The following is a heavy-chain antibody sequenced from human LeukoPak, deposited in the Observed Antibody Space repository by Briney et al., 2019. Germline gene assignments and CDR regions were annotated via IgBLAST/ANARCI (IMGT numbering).Heavy chain of an antibody. J-gene: IGHJ4*02. CDR2: INPNSGGT. D-gene: IGHD3-22*01. Sequence: ASVKVSCKASGYTFTGYYMHWVRQAPGQGLEWMGWINPNSGGTNYAQKFQGRVTMTRDTSISTAYMELSRLRSDETAVYYCARDPNYYDSSGANFDYWGQGTLVTVSS. CDR1: GYTFTGYY. CDR3: ARDPNYYDSSGANFDY. V-gene: IGHV1-2*02.